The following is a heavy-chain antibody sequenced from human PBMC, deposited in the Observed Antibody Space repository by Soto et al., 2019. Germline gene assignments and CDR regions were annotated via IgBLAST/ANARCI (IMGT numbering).Heavy chain of an antibody. V-gene: IGHV3-11*06. Sequence: GGSLRLSCEASGFTFGDYYMSWIRQGPGKGLEWVSYISSGSSYTNYADSVKGRFTISRDNAQNSLYLQMNNLRAEDTAVYYCARYYDFWSNYRDYWGQGTLVTVSS. J-gene: IGHJ4*02. CDR2: ISSGSSYT. D-gene: IGHD3-3*01. CDR1: GFTFGDYY. CDR3: ARYYDFWSNYRDY.